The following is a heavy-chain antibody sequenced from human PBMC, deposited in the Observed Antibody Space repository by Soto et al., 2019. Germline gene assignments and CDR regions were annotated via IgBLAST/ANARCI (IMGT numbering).Heavy chain of an antibody. D-gene: IGHD6-6*01. CDR2: ISVSGGST. Sequence: GGSLRLSCAASGFTFSSYSMSWVRQAPGKGLEWVSAISVSGGSTYYADSVKGRFTISRDNSKNTLYLQMNSLRAEDTAVYYCAKDQGPSPDYYYCGMDVWGQGTTVTVSS. CDR1: GFTFSSYS. V-gene: IGHV3-23*01. CDR3: AKDQGPSPDYYYCGMDV. J-gene: IGHJ6*02.